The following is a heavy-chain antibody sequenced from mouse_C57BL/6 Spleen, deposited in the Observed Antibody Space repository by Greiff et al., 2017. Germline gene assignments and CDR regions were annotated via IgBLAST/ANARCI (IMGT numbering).Heavy chain of an antibody. CDR2: IHPHSGST. D-gene: IGHD1-1*01. Sequence: QVQLKQPGAELVKPGASVKLSCTASGYTFTSYWMHWVKPRPGQGLEWIGLIHPHSGSTNYNEKFKSKATLTVDKSSSTAYMQLSSLTSEDAAVYYCARSRITTVSYARDYWGQGTSVTVSS. CDR3: ARSRITTVSYARDY. V-gene: IGHV1-64*01. CDR1: GYTFTSYW. J-gene: IGHJ4*01.